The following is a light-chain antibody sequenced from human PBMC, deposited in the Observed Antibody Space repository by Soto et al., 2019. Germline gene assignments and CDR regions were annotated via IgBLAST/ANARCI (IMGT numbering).Light chain of an antibody. CDR2: DAS. CDR3: EQRSNWPRLT. V-gene: IGKV3-11*01. J-gene: IGKJ4*01. CDR1: QSVSSY. Sequence: EIVLTQSPATLSLSPGERATLSCRARQSVSSYLAWYQQKPVQAPRLLIYDASNRATGIPARFSGSGSGTDVTLTISSLEPEDFAVYYCEQRSNWPRLTFGGGTKVEIK.